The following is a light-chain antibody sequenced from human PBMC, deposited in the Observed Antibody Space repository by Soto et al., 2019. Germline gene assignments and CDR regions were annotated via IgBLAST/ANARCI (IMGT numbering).Light chain of an antibody. CDR2: WAS. CDR3: HQYYSIPRT. CDR1: RRVLHSPTNNKY. J-gene: IGKJ1*01. Sequence: DIVMTQSPDSLAVSLGVSSTINCKSSRRVLHSPTNNKYLAWYQKKPGQPPKLLIYWASTRESGVPDRFSGSGSGTDFTLTINCLQAEDAAVYYCHQYYSIPRTFGQGTKVEIK. V-gene: IGKV4-1*01.